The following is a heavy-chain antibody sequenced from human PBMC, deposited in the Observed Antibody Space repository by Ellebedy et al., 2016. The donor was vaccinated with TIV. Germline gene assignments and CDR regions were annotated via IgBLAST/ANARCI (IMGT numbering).Heavy chain of an antibody. CDR3: ARDRGYDTFDY. J-gene: IGHJ4*02. Sequence: PGGSLRLSCAASGVTFRNYAMSWVRQAPGKGLEWVSDFFSYDGSTHYADSVKGRFTISRDNAKNSLYLQMNSLRAEDTAVYYCARDRGYDTFDYWGQGILVTVSS. D-gene: IGHD5-12*01. CDR2: FFSYDGST. CDR1: GVTFRNYA. V-gene: IGHV3-23*01.